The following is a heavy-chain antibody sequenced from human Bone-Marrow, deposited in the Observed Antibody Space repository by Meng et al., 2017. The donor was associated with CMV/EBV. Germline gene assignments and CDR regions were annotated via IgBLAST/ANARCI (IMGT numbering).Heavy chain of an antibody. Sequence: SVKVSCKASGFSFTNAAVQWVRQARGEPLEWIGWIVVGSGYTSYAQKLQGRVTITRDMATSTAYMEVSSLRSDDTAVYYCASKAMDVWGQGNTVTVSS. CDR1: GFSFTNAA. CDR2: IVVGSGYT. CDR3: ASKAMDV. J-gene: IGHJ6*02. V-gene: IGHV1-58*01.